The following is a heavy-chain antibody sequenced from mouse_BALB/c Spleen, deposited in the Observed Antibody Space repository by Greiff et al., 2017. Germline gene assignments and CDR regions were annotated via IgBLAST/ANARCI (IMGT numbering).Heavy chain of an antibody. CDR1: GYTFTSYY. D-gene: IGHD2-1*01. V-gene: IGHV1S56*01. Sequence: VQLKESGPELVKPGASVRISCKASGYTFTSYYIHWVKQRPGQGLEWIGWIYPGNVNTKYNEKFKGKATLTADKSSSTAYMQLSSLTSEDSAVYFCARGGNYEYFDVWGAGTTVTVSS. CDR3: ARGGNYEYFDV. CDR2: IYPGNVNT. J-gene: IGHJ1*01.